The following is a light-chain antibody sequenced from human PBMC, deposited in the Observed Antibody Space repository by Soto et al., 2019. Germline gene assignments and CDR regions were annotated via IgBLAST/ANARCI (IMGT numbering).Light chain of an antibody. Sequence: TQPASVSGSPGQSITISCTGTSSDVGSYNYVSWYQQHPGKAPKLMIYEVRNRPSGVSDRFSGSKSGKTASLTIFGLQAEDEADYYCSSYTTSTTQVFGGGTKLTVL. J-gene: IGLJ2*01. V-gene: IGLV2-14*01. CDR2: EVR. CDR1: SSDVGSYNY. CDR3: SSYTTSTTQV.